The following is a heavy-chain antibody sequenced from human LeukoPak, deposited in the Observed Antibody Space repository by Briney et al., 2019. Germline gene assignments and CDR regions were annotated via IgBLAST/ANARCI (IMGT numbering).Heavy chain of an antibody. Sequence: SETLSLTCTVSGGSISSYYWSWIRQPPGKGLEWIGYIYYSGSTNYNPSLKSRVTIPVDTSRNQFSLKLSSVTAADTAVYYCARGFGNYYDSSGHDYWGQGTLVTVSS. CDR2: IYYSGST. CDR3: ARGFGNYYDSSGHDY. V-gene: IGHV4-59*01. CDR1: GGSISSYY. J-gene: IGHJ4*02. D-gene: IGHD3-22*01.